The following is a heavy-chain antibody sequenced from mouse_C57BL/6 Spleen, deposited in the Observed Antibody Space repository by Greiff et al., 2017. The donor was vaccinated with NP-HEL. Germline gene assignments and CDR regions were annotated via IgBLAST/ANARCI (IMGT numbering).Heavy chain of an antibody. J-gene: IGHJ2*01. V-gene: IGHV1-69*01. Sequence: QVQLQQPGAELVMPGASVKLSCKASGYTFTSYWMHRVKQRPGQGLEWIGEIDPSDSYTNYNQKFKGKSTLTVDKSSSTAYMQLSSLTSEDSAVYYCARAGGLRLGFDYWGQGTTLTVSS. D-gene: IGHD2-4*01. CDR1: GYTFTSYW. CDR2: IDPSDSYT. CDR3: ARAGGLRLGFDY.